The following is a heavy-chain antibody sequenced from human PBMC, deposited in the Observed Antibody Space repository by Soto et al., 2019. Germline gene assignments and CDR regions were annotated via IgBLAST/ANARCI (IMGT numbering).Heavy chain of an antibody. J-gene: IGHJ6*02. CDR1: GGSISTYY. D-gene: IGHD6-19*01. V-gene: IGHV4-59*01. Sequence: AETLSLTCTVSGGSISTYYWSWIRQPPGKGLEWIGYIYYSGSTSYNPSLKSRVTISVDTSKNQFSLKLRSVTAADTAVYYCASYRSSGWDQGYGMDVWGQGTTVTVSS. CDR3: ASYRSSGWDQGYGMDV. CDR2: IYYSGST.